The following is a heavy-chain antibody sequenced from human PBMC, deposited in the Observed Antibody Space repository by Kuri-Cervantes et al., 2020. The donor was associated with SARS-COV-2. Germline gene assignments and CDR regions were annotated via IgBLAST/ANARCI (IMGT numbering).Heavy chain of an antibody. CDR1: GFSFSNYA. J-gene: IGHJ4*02. D-gene: IGHD3-22*01. V-gene: IGHV3-30*03. Sequence: GESLKISCAASGFSFSNYAMHWVRQAPGKGLEWVAIISYDGGYENYADSVQGRFTISRDNDKHTLYLQVNSVKTEDTAVYYCARHPYVGSGYYLLDFWGQGTLVTVSS. CDR3: ARHPYVGSGYYLLDF. CDR2: ISYDGGYE.